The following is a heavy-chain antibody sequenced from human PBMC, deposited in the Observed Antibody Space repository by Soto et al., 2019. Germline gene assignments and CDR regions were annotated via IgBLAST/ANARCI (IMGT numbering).Heavy chain of an antibody. Sequence: QVQLVQSGAEVKKPGASVKVSCKASGYTFTSYYMHWVRQAPGQGLEWMGIINPSGGSISYAQKFQGRVTMTRDTSTSTVYMELSSLRSEDTAVYYCARDYQQLGDYYYGMDVWGQGTTVTVSS. CDR1: GYTFTSYY. D-gene: IGHD6-13*01. CDR2: INPSGGSI. CDR3: ARDYQQLGDYYYGMDV. J-gene: IGHJ6*02. V-gene: IGHV1-46*01.